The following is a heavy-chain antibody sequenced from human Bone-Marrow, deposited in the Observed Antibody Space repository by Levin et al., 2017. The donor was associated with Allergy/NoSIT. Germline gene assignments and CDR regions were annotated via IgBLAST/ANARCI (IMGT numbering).Heavy chain of an antibody. J-gene: IGHJ3*02. V-gene: IGHV4-39*01. CDR3: VRGDYDVRPSLCFDI. D-gene: IGHD4-17*01. Sequence: TSETLSLTCAVSGGSIDSIVSQTHYGGWVRQFPGRGLEWIGSFYFSGSAYYNPSLKSRVTLSVDKSKRQLSLNLASLTAADTAVYYCVRGDYDVRPSLCFDIWGQGAMVTVSP. CDR2: FYFSGSA. CDR1: GGSIDSIVSQTHY.